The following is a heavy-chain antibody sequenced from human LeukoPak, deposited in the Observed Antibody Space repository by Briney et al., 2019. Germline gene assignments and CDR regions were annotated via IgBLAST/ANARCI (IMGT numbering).Heavy chain of an antibody. V-gene: IGHV3-23*01. Sequence: GGSLRLSCAASGFTFSSYAMSWVRKAPGKGLEGVSAISGRGGSTYYADSVKGRFTISRDNSKNTLYLQMSSLRAEDTAVYYCAKQQLVFDYWGQGTLVTVSS. CDR2: ISGRGGST. CDR1: GFTFSSYA. J-gene: IGHJ4*02. CDR3: AKQQLVFDY. D-gene: IGHD6-13*01.